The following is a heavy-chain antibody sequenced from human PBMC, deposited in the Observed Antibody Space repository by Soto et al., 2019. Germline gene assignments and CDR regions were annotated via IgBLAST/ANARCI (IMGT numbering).Heavy chain of an antibody. CDR1: VFTFSSYG. CDR3: AKDVVVGATTGLGDYYYYYGMEV. V-gene: IGHV3-30*18. Sequence: VGSLRLSCASSVFTFSSYGMHCVRHSPGKWLEWVAVISYDGSNKYYADSVKGRFTISRDNSKNTLYLQMNSLRAEDTAVYYCAKDVVVGATTGLGDYYYYYGMEVWGQGTTV. D-gene: IGHD1-26*01. J-gene: IGHJ6*01. CDR2: ISYDGSNK.